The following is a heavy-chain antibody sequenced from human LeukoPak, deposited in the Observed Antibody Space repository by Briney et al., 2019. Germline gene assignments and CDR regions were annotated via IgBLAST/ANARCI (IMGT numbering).Heavy chain of an antibody. CDR3: ARQVVVAANEGDY. J-gene: IGHJ4*02. V-gene: IGHV4-31*03. D-gene: IGHD2-15*01. CDR2: IYYSGST. CDR1: GGSIGSGGYY. Sequence: SETLSLTCTVSGGSIGSGGYYWSWIRQHPGKGLEWIGYIYYSGSTYYNPSLKSRVTISVDTSKNQFSLKLSSVTAADTAVYYCARQVVVAANEGDYWGQGTLVTVSS.